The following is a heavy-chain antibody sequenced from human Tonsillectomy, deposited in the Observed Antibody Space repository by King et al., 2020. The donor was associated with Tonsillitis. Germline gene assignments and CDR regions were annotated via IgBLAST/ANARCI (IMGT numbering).Heavy chain of an antibody. V-gene: IGHV1-18*04. CDR3: VRVNIVVVPAPFDY. CDR1: GYTFTSYG. Sequence: VQLVESGAEVKKPGASVKVSCKASGYTFTSYGISWVRQAPGQGLEWMGWISAYNGNTNYVQKFQGRVTMTTDTSTSTAYMELRSLRSDDTAVYYCVRVNIVVVPAPFDYWGQGTLVTVSS. CDR2: ISAYNGNT. D-gene: IGHD2-2*01. J-gene: IGHJ4*02.